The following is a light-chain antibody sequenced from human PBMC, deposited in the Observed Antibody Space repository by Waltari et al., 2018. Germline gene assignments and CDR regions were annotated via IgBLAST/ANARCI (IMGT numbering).Light chain of an antibody. CDR1: QSVVNF. Sequence: ETVLKQSPATLSLSPGENGTLSCRAIQSVVNFLVWYQQKPGQAPRLLIYEASNRATGIPARFSGIASGTDFTLTSTNVEPEDSAFYYCQQRSGWPLTFGGGTKLEIK. CDR2: EAS. CDR3: QQRSGWPLT. V-gene: IGKV3-11*01. J-gene: IGKJ4*01.